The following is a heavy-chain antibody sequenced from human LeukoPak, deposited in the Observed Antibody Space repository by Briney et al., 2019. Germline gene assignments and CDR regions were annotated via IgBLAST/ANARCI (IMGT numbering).Heavy chain of an antibody. CDR2: IYYSGST. V-gene: IGHV4-31*03. D-gene: IGHD3-10*01. CDR3: ARYCGSSCRHYSGSGSYTISLAWDY. J-gene: IGHJ4*02. CDR1: GPSISGGGYY. Sequence: PSETLSLTCTVSGPSISGGGYYWNWIRPHPGKGLEWIGYIYYSGSTYYNPSHKRRVNISVDTSKNHLSLKLGSVTAADTAVYYCARYCGSSCRHYSGSGSYTISLAWDYWGQGTLVTVSS.